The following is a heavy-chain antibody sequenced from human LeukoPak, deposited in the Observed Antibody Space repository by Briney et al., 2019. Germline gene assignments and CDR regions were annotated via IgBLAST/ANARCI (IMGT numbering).Heavy chain of an antibody. CDR1: GFTFSSYA. Sequence: GRSLRLSCAASGFTFSSYAMHWVRQAPGKGLEWVAVISYDGSNKYYADSVKGRFTISRDNSKNTRYLQMNSLRAEDTAVYYCARDLLMYYYGSGSTNWGQGTLVTVSS. CDR2: ISYDGSNK. D-gene: IGHD3-10*01. J-gene: IGHJ4*02. V-gene: IGHV3-30-3*01. CDR3: ARDLLMYYYGSGSTN.